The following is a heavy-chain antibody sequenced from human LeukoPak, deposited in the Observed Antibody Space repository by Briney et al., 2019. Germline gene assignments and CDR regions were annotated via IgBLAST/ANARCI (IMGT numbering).Heavy chain of an antibody. CDR3: ARDTYDFWSGYYFDY. CDR2: ISYDGSNK. Sequence: GGSLRLSCAASGFTFSSYAMHWVRQAPGKGLEWVAVISYDGSNKYYADSVKGRFTIPRDNSKNTLYLQMNSLRAEDTAVYYCARDTYDFWSGYYFDYWGQGTLVTVSS. D-gene: IGHD3-3*01. V-gene: IGHV3-30-3*01. J-gene: IGHJ4*02. CDR1: GFTFSSYA.